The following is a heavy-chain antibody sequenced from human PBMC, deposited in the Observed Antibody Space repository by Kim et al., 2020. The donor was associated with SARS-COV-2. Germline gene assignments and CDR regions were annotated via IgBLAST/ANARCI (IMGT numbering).Heavy chain of an antibody. CDR3: ARHKYRGLARAGFDY. D-gene: IGHD2-2*01. V-gene: IGHV4-39*01. Sequence: PSMKSRVTSSVETSKNQVSLQLSSVTAADTAVYYCARHKYRGLARAGFDYWGQGTLVTVSS. J-gene: IGHJ4*02.